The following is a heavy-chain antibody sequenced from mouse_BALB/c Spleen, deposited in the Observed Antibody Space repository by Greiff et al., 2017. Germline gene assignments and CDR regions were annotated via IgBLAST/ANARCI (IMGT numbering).Heavy chain of an antibody. V-gene: IGHV5-4*02. CDR3: VRHGSYYFDY. CDR1: GFTFSDYY. Sequence: DVKLVESGGGLVKPGGSLKLSCAASGFTFSDYYMYWVRQTPEKRLEWVATISDGGSYTYYPDSVKGRFTISRDNAKNNLYLQMSSLKSEDTAMYYCVRHGSYYFDYWGQGTTLTVSS. J-gene: IGHJ2*01. CDR2: ISDGGSYT.